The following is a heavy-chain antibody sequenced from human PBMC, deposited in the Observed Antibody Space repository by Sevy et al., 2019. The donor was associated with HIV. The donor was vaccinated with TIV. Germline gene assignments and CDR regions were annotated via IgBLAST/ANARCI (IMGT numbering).Heavy chain of an antibody. D-gene: IGHD1-26*01. CDR1: GGSITSLY. Sequence: SETLSLTCTVSGGSITSLYWNWIRQPPGKGLEWIANIYYNGHLNYNPSLKSRVTFSLDKSKNQFSLRLSSVTAADTAMYYCAGENAWGRGYSWGQGTLVTVSS. V-gene: IGHV4-59*08. CDR2: IYYNGHL. J-gene: IGHJ4*02. CDR3: AGENAWGRGYS.